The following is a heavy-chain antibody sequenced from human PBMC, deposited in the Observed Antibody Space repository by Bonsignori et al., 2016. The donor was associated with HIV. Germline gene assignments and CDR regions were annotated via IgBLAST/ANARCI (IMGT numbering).Heavy chain of an antibody. CDR2: ISSSGGST. Sequence: EVQLVESGGGLVQPGGSLRLSCAASGFTFSSYAMSWVRQAPGKGLEWVSGISSSGGSTNYADSVKGRFTMSRDNSKNTLDLQMNSLRADDTAVYYCAKEAVITGTTWGYYFDYWGQGALVTVSS. V-gene: IGHV3-23*04. CDR1: GFTFSSYA. D-gene: IGHD1-7*01. CDR3: AKEAVITGTTWGYYFDY. J-gene: IGHJ4*02.